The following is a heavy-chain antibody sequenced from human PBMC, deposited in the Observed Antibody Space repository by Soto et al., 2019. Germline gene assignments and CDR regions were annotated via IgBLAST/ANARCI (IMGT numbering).Heavy chain of an antibody. Sequence: SVKVSCKASGGTFSSYAISWVRQAPGQGLEWMGGIIPIFGTANYAQKFQGRVTITADESTSTAYMELSSLRSEDTAVYYCANLPLTGSYSYFDYWGQGTLVTVSS. J-gene: IGHJ4*02. CDR2: IIPIFGTA. V-gene: IGHV1-69*13. CDR3: ANLPLTGSYSYFDY. CDR1: GGTFSSYA. D-gene: IGHD1-26*01.